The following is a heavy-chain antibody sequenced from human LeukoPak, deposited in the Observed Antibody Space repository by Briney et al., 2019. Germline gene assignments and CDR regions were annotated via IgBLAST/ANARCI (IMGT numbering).Heavy chain of an antibody. CDR2: ISYDGSNK. CDR3: ARDQAGYSSSWYVGGNWFDP. D-gene: IGHD6-13*01. V-gene: IGHV3-30-3*01. J-gene: IGHJ5*02. CDR1: GFTFSSYA. Sequence: GRSLRLSCAASGFTFSSYAMHWVRQAPGKGLEWVAVISYDGSNKYYADFVKGRFTISRDNSKNTLYLQMNSLRAEDTAVYYCARDQAGYSSSWYVGGNWFDPWGQGTLVTVSS.